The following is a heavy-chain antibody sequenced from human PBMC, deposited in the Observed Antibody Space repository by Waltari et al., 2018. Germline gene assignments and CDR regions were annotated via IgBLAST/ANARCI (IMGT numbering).Heavy chain of an antibody. V-gene: IGHV3-74*01. J-gene: IGHJ4*02. D-gene: IGHD6-25*01. Sequence: EVLLVESGGGVVQPGGSLTLSCATSGSLFSGYWMHWVRQSPGKGRGWVSEVDSTGGSTTYADSGRGRFTISRDNDKNTIYLHMNSLRAEDTALYYGASLSAPIDYWGQGTLVTVSS. CDR3: ASLSAPIDY. CDR1: GSLFSGYW. CDR2: VDSTGGST.